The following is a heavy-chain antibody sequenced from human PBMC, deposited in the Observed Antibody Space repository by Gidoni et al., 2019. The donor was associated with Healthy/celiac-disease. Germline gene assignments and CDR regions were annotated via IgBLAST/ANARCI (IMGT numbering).Heavy chain of an antibody. CDR1: GGTFSSYA. V-gene: IGHV1-69*01. D-gene: IGHD3-3*01. CDR2: IIPIFGTA. CDR3: ARAVRDDFWSGYPFDY. Sequence: QVQLVQSGAEVKKPGSSVKVSCKASGGTFSSYAISWVRQAPGQGLEWMGGIIPIFGTANYAQKFQGRVTITADESTSTAYMELSSLRSEDTAVYYCARAVRDDFWSGYPFDYWGQGTLVTVSS. J-gene: IGHJ4*02.